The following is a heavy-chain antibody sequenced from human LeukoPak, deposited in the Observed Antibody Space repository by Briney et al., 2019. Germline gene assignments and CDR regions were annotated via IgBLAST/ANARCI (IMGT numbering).Heavy chain of an antibody. CDR1: GFTFSIYA. CDR3: VKVMVRAAPGAGWFDP. D-gene: IGHD3-10*01. V-gene: IGHV3-23*01. Sequence: GGSLRLSCAAPGFTFSIYAMNWVRQAPGKGLEWVSGISDSGADTYYADSVKGRFTISRDNSKNTLYLQMNSLSPEDTAVYYCVKVMVRAAPGAGWFDPWGQGTLVTVSS. J-gene: IGHJ5*02. CDR2: ISDSGADT.